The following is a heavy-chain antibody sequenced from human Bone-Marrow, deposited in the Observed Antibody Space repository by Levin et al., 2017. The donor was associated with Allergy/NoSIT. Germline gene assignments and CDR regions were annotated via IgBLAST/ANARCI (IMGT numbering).Heavy chain of an antibody. CDR3: ARDDFWSGYPPYGMDV. J-gene: IGHJ6*02. D-gene: IGHD3-3*01. CDR2: ISYDGSNK. Sequence: GGSLRLSCAASGFTFSSYAMHWVRQAPGKGLEWVAVISYDGSNKYYADSVKGRFTISRDNSKNTLYLQMNSLRAEDTAVYYCARDDFWSGYPPYGMDVWGQGTTVTVSS. V-gene: IGHV3-30*04. CDR1: GFTFSSYA.